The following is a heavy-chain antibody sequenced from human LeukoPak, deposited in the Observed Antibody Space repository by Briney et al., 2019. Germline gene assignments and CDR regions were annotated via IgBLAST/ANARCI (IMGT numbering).Heavy chain of an antibody. CDR3: ARGGTSGYFVYDAFDI. J-gene: IGHJ3*02. CDR2: IYYSGST. CDR1: GGSISSYY. D-gene: IGHD3-9*01. Sequence: PSETLSLTCTVSGGSISSYYWSWIRQSPGKGLEWIGYIYYSGSTNYNPSLKSRVTISVDTSKNQFSLKLGSVTAADTAVYYCARGGTSGYFVYDAFDIWGQGTMVTVSS. V-gene: IGHV4-59*01.